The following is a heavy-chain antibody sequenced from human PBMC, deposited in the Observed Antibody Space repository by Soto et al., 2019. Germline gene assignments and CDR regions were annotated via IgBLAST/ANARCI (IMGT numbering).Heavy chain of an antibody. D-gene: IGHD3-10*01. CDR2: ISGSGGST. CDR3: AKGQYYYGSGSLLQY. V-gene: IGHV3-23*01. CDR1: GFTFSSYA. Sequence: EVQLLESGGGLVQPGGSLRLSCAASGFTFSSYAMSWVRQAPGKGLEWVSAISGSGGSTYYADSVKGRFTISRDNSKNTLYLKMNSLRAEDTAVYYCAKGQYYYGSGSLLQYWGQGTLVTVSS. J-gene: IGHJ4*02.